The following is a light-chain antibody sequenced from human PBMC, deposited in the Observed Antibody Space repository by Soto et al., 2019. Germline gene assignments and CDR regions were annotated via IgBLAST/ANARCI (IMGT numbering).Light chain of an antibody. V-gene: IGKV3-20*01. CDR3: QQYGSPPYT. J-gene: IGKJ2*01. CDR1: QTIRNNY. CDR2: GAS. Sequence: EILLTQSPGTLSLSPGERATLSCRASQTIRNNYLSWYQQRPGQAPRLLIHGASGRATGIPDRFSGSGSATDFTLTISKLEPEDFAVYYCQQYGSPPYTFGQGTRLEI.